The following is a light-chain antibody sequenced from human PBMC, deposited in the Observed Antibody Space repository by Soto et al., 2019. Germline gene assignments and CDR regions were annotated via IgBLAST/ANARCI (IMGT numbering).Light chain of an antibody. J-gene: IGLJ1*01. CDR1: SSNVGNYNL. Sequence: QSALTQPASVSGSPGQSITISCTGTSSNVGNYNLVSWYQQHPGKAPKLMIYEGTKRPSGVSNRFSGSKSGNTASLTISGLQADDEADYFCCSFTSNRIYVFGPGTKVTVL. V-gene: IGLV2-23*01. CDR3: CSFTSNRIYV. CDR2: EGT.